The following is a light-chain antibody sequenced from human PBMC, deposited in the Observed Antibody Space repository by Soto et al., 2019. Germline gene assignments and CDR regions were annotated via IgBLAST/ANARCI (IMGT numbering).Light chain of an antibody. CDR1: QSVSSSY. CDR2: GAS. CDR3: QQHGRSPPYT. J-gene: IGKJ2*01. Sequence: EIVLTQSPGTLSLSPGERATLSCRASQSVSSSYLAWYQQKPGQAPRLLIYGASSRATGIPDWFSGSGSATDLNLPISRLETEDVAVYYCQQHGRSPPYTFGQGTKLEIK. V-gene: IGKV3-20*01.